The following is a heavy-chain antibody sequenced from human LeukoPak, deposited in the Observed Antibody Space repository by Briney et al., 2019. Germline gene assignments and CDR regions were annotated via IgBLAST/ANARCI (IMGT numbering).Heavy chain of an antibody. D-gene: IGHD2-21*02. CDR1: GFTFSTFS. CDR2: ISDSGGIT. CDR3: ARSYCGGDCYFNYYGMDV. J-gene: IGHJ6*02. Sequence: QSGGSLRLSCAASGFTFSTFSMSWVRQASGKGLEWVSTISDSGGITDYADSVKGRFTISRDNAKNTLYLQMNSLRAEDTAVYYCARSYCGGDCYFNYYGMDVWGQGTTVTVSS. V-gene: IGHV3-23*01.